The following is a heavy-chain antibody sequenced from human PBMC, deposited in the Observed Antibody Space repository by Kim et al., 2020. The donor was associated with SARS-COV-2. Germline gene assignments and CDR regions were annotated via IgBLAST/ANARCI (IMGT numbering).Heavy chain of an antibody. CDR3: ARDNRVVAGTVYGMDV. CDR2: IYYSGST. V-gene: IGHV4-61*01. J-gene: IGHJ6*02. CDR1: GGSVSSGSYY. Sequence: SETLSLTCTVSGGSVSSGSYYWSWIRQPPGKGLEWIGYIYYSGSTNYNPSLKSRVTISVDTSKNQFSLKLSSVTAADTAVYYCARDNRVVAGTVYGMDVWGQGTTVTVSS. D-gene: IGHD6-19*01.